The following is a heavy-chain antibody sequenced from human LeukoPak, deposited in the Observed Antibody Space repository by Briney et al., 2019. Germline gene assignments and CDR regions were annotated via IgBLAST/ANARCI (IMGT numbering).Heavy chain of an antibody. Sequence: ASVKVSCKASGYTFTVHWMRQAPGPGREWMGWINPNSADTNYAQKFQGRDTMTRDTSISTAYMELSRLRSDDTAVYYCTRRYSSGWYDAFDIWGQGTMVTVSS. V-gene: IGHV1-2*02. D-gene: IGHD6-19*01. CDR3: TRRYSSGWYDAFDI. J-gene: IGHJ3*02. CDR1: GYTFTV. CDR2: INPNSADT.